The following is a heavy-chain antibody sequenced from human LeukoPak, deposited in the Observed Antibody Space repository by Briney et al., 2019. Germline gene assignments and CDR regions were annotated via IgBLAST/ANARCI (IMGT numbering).Heavy chain of an antibody. D-gene: IGHD6-19*01. CDR1: GFTFSTYS. V-gene: IGHV3-48*01. CDR3: AKDTSSGWYDDAFDI. J-gene: IGHJ3*02. CDR2: ISSSSSTI. Sequence: GGSLRLSRAASGFTFSTYSMNWVRQAPGKGLEWVSYISSSSSTIYYADSVRGRFTISRDNAKNSLYLQMNSLRAEDTAVYYCAKDTSSGWYDDAFDIWGQGTMVTVSS.